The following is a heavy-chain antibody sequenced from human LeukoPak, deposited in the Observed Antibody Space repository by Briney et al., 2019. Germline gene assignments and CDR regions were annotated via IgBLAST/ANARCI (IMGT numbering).Heavy chain of an antibody. Sequence: GGSLRLSCVASGFTFSIYTMSWVRQAPGKGLEWVSSITSSSSSMYSADSVKGRLTISRDNAKNSLYLQMNSLRAEETAVYYCARDLAWGGYWGQGTLVTVSS. CDR2: ITSSSSSM. CDR1: GFTFSIYT. J-gene: IGHJ4*02. D-gene: IGHD7-27*01. V-gene: IGHV3-21*01. CDR3: ARDLAWGGY.